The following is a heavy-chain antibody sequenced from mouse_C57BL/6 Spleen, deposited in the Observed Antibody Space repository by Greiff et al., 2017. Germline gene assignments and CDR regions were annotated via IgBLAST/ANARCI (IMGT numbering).Heavy chain of an antibody. J-gene: IGHJ1*03. D-gene: IGHD1-1*01. V-gene: IGHV5-9-1*02. CDR3: TRETFGSSSYWYFDV. Sequence: EVKLVESGEGLVKPGGSLKLSCAASGFTFSSYAMSWVRQTPEKRLEWVAYISSGGDYIYYADTVKGRFTISRDNARNTLYLQMSSLKSEDTAMYYCTRETFGSSSYWYFDVWGTGTTVTVSS. CDR2: ISSGGDYI. CDR1: GFTFSSYA.